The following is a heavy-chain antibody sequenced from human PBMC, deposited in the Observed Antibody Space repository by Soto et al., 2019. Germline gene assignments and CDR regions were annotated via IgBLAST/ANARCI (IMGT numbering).Heavy chain of an antibody. Sequence: QVQLVQSGAEVKKPGASVKVSCKASGYTFTSYGISWVRQAPGQGLEWMGWISAYNGNTNYAQKLQGRVTMTTDTSTITAYMELRILRSDDTAVYYCARDTIVVVPAAMPAGEDYWGQGTLVTVSS. J-gene: IGHJ4*02. D-gene: IGHD2-2*01. CDR1: GYTFTSYG. V-gene: IGHV1-18*01. CDR2: ISAYNGNT. CDR3: ARDTIVVVPAAMPAGEDY.